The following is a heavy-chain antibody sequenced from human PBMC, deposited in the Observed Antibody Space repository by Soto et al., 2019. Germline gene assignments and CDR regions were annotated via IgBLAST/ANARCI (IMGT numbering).Heavy chain of an antibody. CDR3: ASKQQLVKTNWFDP. CDR2: IIPIFGTA. J-gene: IGHJ5*02. V-gene: IGHV1-69*13. CDR1: GGTFSSYA. D-gene: IGHD6-13*01. Sequence: SVKVSCKASGGTFSSYAISWVRQAPGQGLEWMGGIIPIFGTANYAQKFQGRVTITADESTSTAYMELSSLRSEDTAVYYCASKQQLVKTNWFDPWGQGTLVTVSS.